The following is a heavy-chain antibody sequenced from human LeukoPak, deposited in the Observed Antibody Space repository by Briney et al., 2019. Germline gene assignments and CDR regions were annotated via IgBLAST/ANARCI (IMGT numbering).Heavy chain of an antibody. D-gene: IGHD2-2*01. CDR2: IYTSGST. J-gene: IGHJ6*03. V-gene: IGHV4-4*07. Sequence: TSETLSLTCTVSGCSISSYYWSWIRQPAGKGLEWIGRIYTSGSTNYNPSLKSRVTMSVDTSKNQFTLKLSSVTAADTAVYYCARDQGGYCSSTSCYARYYYYYYMDVWGKGTTVTISS. CDR3: ARDQGGYCSSTSCYARYYYYYYMDV. CDR1: GCSISSYY.